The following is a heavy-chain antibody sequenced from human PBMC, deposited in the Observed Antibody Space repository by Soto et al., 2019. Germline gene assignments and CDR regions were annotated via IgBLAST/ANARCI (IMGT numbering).Heavy chain of an antibody. CDR3: SREGGYDPIYYYCGMDV. V-gene: IGHV4-61*08. Sequence: ETLSLTCAVSGGSISSGGYSWSWIRQSPGKGLEWIGYIYSSGSTNYNPSLKSRVTISVDTSKNQFSLKLSSLIAADTAVYFCSREGGYDPIYYYCGMDVWGQGTTVTVSS. D-gene: IGHD5-12*01. CDR1: GGSISSGGYS. CDR2: IYSSGST. J-gene: IGHJ6*02.